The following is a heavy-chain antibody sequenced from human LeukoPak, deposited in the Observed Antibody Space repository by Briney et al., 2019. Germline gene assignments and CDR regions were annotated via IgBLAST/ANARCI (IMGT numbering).Heavy chain of an antibody. J-gene: IGHJ4*02. V-gene: IGHV3-30*04. CDR3: ARDPTLHSYSSRSPLFDY. Sequence: GGSLRLSCAASGFTLSSYADRWVRQAPGKGLEWGTGISSDGTDKYYADSVKGRFTISRDNSKNTVYLHMNGLRGADTAVYYCARDPTLHSYSSRSPLFDYWGQGTHFTVSP. CDR1: GFTLSSYA. CDR2: ISSDGTDK. D-gene: IGHD6-13*01.